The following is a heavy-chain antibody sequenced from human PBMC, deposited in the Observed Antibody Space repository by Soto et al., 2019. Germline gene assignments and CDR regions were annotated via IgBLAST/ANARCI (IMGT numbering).Heavy chain of an antibody. J-gene: IGHJ5*02. Sequence: SGPTLVNPTQNLTLTCAFSEFSLSTSGVGVGWIRQPPGKALEWLALIYWDDDKRYSPSLKSRLTITKDTSKNQVVLTMTNMDPVDTATYYCAHSLIGYYYDSSGSNWFDPWGQGTLVTGSS. CDR2: IYWDDDK. CDR3: AHSLIGYYYDSSGSNWFDP. V-gene: IGHV2-5*02. D-gene: IGHD3-22*01. CDR1: EFSLSTSGVG.